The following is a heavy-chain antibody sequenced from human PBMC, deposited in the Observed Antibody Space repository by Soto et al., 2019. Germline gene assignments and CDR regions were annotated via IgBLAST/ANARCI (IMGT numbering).Heavy chain of an antibody. D-gene: IGHD3-16*02. V-gene: IGHV1-18*04. J-gene: IGHJ6*04. CDR2: ISAYNGNT. CDR1: GYTFTSYG. CDR3: XXDQYLDLSYYYXXXXX. Sequence: QVQLVQSGAEVKKPGASVKVSCKASGYTFTSYGISWVRQAPGQGLEWMGWISAYNGNTNYAQKLQGRVTMTTDTSXXTAYMELXSLRSDDTAXXXXXXDQYLDLSYYYXXXXXWGXXTXXXXSS.